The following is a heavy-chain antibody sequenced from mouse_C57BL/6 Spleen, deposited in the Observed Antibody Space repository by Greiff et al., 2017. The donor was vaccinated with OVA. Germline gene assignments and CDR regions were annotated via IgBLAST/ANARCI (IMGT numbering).Heavy chain of an antibody. Sequence: VQLQQSGAELVRPGASVTLSCKASGYTFTDYEMHWVKQTPVHGLEWIGAIDPETGGTAYNQKFKGKAILTADKSSSTAYMELRSLTPEDSAVYYCSTVVTHWGQGTTLTVSS. CDR2: IDPETGGT. D-gene: IGHD1-1*01. J-gene: IGHJ2*01. CDR3: STVVTH. V-gene: IGHV1-15*01. CDR1: GYTFTDYE.